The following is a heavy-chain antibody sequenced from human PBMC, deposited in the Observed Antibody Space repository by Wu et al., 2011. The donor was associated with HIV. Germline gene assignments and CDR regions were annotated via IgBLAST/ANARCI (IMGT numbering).Heavy chain of an antibody. CDR1: GGTFNTFA. Sequence: QVQLVQSGAEVKKPGSSVTVSCKASGGTFNTFAVSWVRQAPGQGLEWMGRIIPILERTNYAQKFQGRVTITVDKSTSTVYMEVSSLRSEDTAVYYCARTYSYGYYYYYYYMDVWGKGTTVTVSS. V-gene: IGHV1-69*06. D-gene: IGHD5-18*01. J-gene: IGHJ6*03. CDR3: ARTYSYGYYYYYYYMDV. CDR2: IIPILERT.